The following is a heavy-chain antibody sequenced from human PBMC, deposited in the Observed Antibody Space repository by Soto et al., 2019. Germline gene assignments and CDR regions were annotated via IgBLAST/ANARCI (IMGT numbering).Heavy chain of an antibody. V-gene: IGHV3-21*01. CDR1: GFTLTTYT. CDR2: INGRGNYK. CDR3: AREDGVVGATSAFDY. D-gene: IGHD1-26*01. Sequence: EVQLVESGGGLVKPGGSLRLSCVASGFTLTTYTMNWVRQAPGMGLEWVSSINGRGNYKYYTESVEGRFTISRDNAKNSLYLHMNSLGAEDTAVYYCAREDGVVGATSAFDYWGQGTLVTVSS. J-gene: IGHJ4*02.